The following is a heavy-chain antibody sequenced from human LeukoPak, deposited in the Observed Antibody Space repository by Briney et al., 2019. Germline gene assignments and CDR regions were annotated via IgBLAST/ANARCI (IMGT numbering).Heavy chain of an antibody. CDR3: ARPDDFGGWFDP. Sequence: GRSLRLSCAASGFTFDDYAMHWVRQAPGKGLEWVSGISWNSGSIGYADSVKGRFTISRDNAKNSLYLQMNSLRAEDTAVYYCARPDDFGGWFDPWGQGTLVTVSS. J-gene: IGHJ5*02. D-gene: IGHD3-3*01. CDR2: ISWNSGSI. CDR1: GFTFDDYA. V-gene: IGHV3-9*01.